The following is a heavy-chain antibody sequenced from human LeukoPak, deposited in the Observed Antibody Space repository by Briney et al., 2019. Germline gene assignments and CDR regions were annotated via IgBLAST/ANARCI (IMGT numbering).Heavy chain of an antibody. CDR1: GGSISSSSYY. CDR3: ARQTRSMASVDY. V-gene: IGHV4-39*07. Sequence: PSETLSLTCTVSGGSISSSSYYWGWIRQPPGKGLEWIGSIYYSGSTYYNPSLKSRVTISVDRSKNQFSLKLSSVTAADTAVYYCARQTRSMASVDYWGQGTLVTVSS. D-gene: IGHD6-6*01. CDR2: IYYSGST. J-gene: IGHJ4*02.